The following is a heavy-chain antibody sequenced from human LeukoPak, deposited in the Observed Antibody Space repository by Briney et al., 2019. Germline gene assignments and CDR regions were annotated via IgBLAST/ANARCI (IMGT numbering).Heavy chain of an antibody. V-gene: IGHV3-30*02. CDR1: GYTFSSYG. CDR2: IRYDGSNR. J-gene: IGHJ6*03. CDR3: AKGTDYGSGSYRIYFYYYMDV. Sequence: GRSLRLSCAASGYTFSSYGMDWVLQAPGKGLEWVAFIRYDGSNRYYADSVKGRFTISRDNSKNTLYLQMNSLRAEDTAVYYCAKGTDYGSGSYRIYFYYYMDVWGKGTTVTVSS. D-gene: IGHD3-10*01.